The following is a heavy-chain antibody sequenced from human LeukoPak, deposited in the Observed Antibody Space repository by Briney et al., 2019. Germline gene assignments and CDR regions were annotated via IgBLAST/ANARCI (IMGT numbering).Heavy chain of an antibody. V-gene: IGHV3-21*01. CDR3: ARDEGYSYGYLY. CDR2: ISSSSSYI. D-gene: IGHD5-18*01. J-gene: IGHJ4*02. Sequence: GGSLRLSXAASGFTFSSYSMNWVRQAPGKGMEWVSSISSSSSYIYYADSVKGRFTISRDNAKNSLYLQMNSLRAEDTVVYYCARDEGYSYGYLYWDQGTLVTVSS. CDR1: GFTFSSYS.